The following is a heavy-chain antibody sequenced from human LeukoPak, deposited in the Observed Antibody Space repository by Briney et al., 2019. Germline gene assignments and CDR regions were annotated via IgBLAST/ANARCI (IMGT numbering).Heavy chain of an antibody. J-gene: IGHJ4*02. Sequence: SVKVSCKAPGGTFSSYAISWVRQAPGQGLEWMGRIIPILGIANYAQKFQGRVTITADKSTSTAYMELSSLRSEDTAVYYCARAGRDGYNYHYWGQGTLVTVSS. CDR3: ARAGRDGYNYHY. V-gene: IGHV1-69*04. CDR1: GGTFSSYA. D-gene: IGHD5-24*01. CDR2: IIPILGIA.